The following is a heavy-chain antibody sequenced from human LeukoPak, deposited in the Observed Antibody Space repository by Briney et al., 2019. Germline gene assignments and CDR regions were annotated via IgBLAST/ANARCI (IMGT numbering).Heavy chain of an antibody. CDR3: VKGRKPDGLYNFDY. Sequence: GGSLRLSCAAFGFSFNTYAMNWVRQAPGQGLEWVSVIVGSGGGIDYADSVKGRFTISRDNSKNTVYLQMNSLRAEDTAVYYCVKGRKPDGLYNFDYWGQGTLVTVSS. D-gene: IGHD5-24*01. CDR2: IVGSGGGI. J-gene: IGHJ4*02. CDR1: GFSFNTYA. V-gene: IGHV3-23*01.